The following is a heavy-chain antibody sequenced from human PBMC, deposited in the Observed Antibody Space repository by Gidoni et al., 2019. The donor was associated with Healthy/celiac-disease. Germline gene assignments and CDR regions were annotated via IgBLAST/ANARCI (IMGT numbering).Heavy chain of an antibody. Sequence: QVQLVQSGAEVKKPGASVKVSCQASGYAFTSYDINWVRQAPGQGLEWMGWMNPNSGNTGYEQKCQGRVTMTRNTSKSTAYMELSSLRSEDTAVYYCERGLGGVVPAANYYMDVWGKGTTVTVSS. CDR2: MNPNSGNT. CDR3: ERGLGGVVPAANYYMDV. D-gene: IGHD2-2*01. CDR1: GYAFTSYD. J-gene: IGHJ6*03. V-gene: IGHV1-8*01.